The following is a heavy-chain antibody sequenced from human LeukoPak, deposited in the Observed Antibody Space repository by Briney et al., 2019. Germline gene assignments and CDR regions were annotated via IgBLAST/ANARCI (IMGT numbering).Heavy chain of an antibody. V-gene: IGHV3-21*01. CDR2: ISSSSGYI. D-gene: IGHD3-10*01. J-gene: IGHJ4*02. Sequence: GGSLRLSCAASGFTFSTYSMNWVRQAPGKGLEWDSSISSSSGYIYYAESAKGRFTISRDNAKNSLYLQMNSLRAEDTAFYYCARAWEVTVVRGVISSDFDYWGQGTLVTVSS. CDR1: GFTFSTYS. CDR3: ARAWEVTVVRGVISSDFDY.